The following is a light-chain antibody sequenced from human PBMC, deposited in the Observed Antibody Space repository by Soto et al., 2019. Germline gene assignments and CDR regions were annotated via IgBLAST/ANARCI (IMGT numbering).Light chain of an antibody. J-gene: IGKJ1*01. CDR1: QSVSRSF. CDR3: HQYGISPPRT. CDR2: GAS. Sequence: EIVLTQSPGTLSLSPGERATLSCRAGQSVSRSFLAWYQQKPGQAPRLLIYGASSRATGIPDRFSGSGSGTDFTLTISRLEPEDFAVYYCHQYGISPPRTFGQGPQVEI. V-gene: IGKV3-20*01.